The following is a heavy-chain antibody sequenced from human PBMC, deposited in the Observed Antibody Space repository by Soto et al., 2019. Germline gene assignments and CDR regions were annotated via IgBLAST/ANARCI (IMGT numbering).Heavy chain of an antibody. Sequence: QVQLVQSGAEVKKPGASVKVSCKASGYSFTDYHIHWVRQAPGQGLEWLGRINPKSGGTSTAQKFQGWVTMTTDTSISTASMELTMLTSDDTAIYYCARGDSTDCSNGVCSFFYNHDMDVWGQGTTVTVS. J-gene: IGHJ6*02. CDR1: GYSFTDYH. CDR2: INPKSGGT. D-gene: IGHD2-8*01. V-gene: IGHV1-2*04. CDR3: ARGDSTDCSNGVCSFFYNHDMDV.